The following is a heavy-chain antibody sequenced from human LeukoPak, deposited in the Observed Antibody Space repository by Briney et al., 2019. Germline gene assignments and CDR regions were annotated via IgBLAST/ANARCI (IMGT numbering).Heavy chain of an antibody. CDR3: ARVGSILTGIYYFDY. J-gene: IGHJ4*02. V-gene: IGHV3-21*01. Sequence: PGGSLRLSCAASGFTFSSYSMNWVRQAPGKGLEWVSSISSSSSYIYYADSVKGQFTISRDNAKNSLYLQMNSLRAEDTAVYYCARVGSILTGIYYFDYWGQGTLVTVSS. D-gene: IGHD3-9*01. CDR2: ISSSSSYI. CDR1: GFTFSSYS.